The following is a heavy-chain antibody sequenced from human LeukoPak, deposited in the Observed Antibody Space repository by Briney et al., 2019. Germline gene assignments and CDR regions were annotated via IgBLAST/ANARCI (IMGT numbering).Heavy chain of an antibody. J-gene: IGHJ4*02. V-gene: IGHV1-69*04. CDR2: IIPILGIA. D-gene: IGHD6-13*01. CDR3: ARDLVAAAGTAEGY. Sequence: SVKVSCKASGYTFTSYGISWVRQAPGQGLEWMGRIIPILGIANYAQKFQGRVTITADKSTSTAYMELSSLRSEDTAVYYCARDLVAAAGTAEGYWGQGTLVTVSS. CDR1: GYTFTSYG.